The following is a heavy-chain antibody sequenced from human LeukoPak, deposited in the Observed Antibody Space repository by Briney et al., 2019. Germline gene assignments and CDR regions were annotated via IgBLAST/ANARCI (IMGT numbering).Heavy chain of an antibody. CDR1: GYTFTSYD. CDR3: ARGPAYYGSGRGYYFDY. J-gene: IGHJ4*02. Sequence: GASVKVSCKASGYTFTSYDINWVRQATGQGLEWMGWMNPNSGNTGYEQKFQGRVTMTRNTSISTAYMELSSLRSEDTAVYYCARGPAYYGSGRGYYFDYWGQGTLVTVSS. D-gene: IGHD3-10*01. V-gene: IGHV1-8*01. CDR2: MNPNSGNT.